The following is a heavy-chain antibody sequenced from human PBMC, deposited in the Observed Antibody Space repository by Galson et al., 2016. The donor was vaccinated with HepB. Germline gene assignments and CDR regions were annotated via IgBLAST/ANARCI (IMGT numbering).Heavy chain of an antibody. J-gene: IGHJ4*02. CDR2: ISYDETKT. V-gene: IGHV3-30*03. D-gene: IGHD3-16*01. Sequence: SLRLSCAASGFTFSLYGMHWVRQAPGKGLEWVAVISYDETKTYYADSVKGRFTVSRDNSKYTLYLQMNSLRPEDTAVYYCARDSAWGYSDYWGQGTLVTVSS. CDR3: ARDSAWGYSDY. CDR1: GFTFSLYG.